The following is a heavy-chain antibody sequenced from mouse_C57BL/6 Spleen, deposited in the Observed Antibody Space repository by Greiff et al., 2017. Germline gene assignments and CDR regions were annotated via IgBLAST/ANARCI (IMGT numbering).Heavy chain of an antibody. D-gene: IGHD3-2*02. CDR2: ISGGGGNT. Sequence: EVKLVESGGGLVKPGGSLKLSCAASGFTFSSYTMSWVRQTPEKRLEWVATISGGGGNTYYPDSVKGRFTISRDIAKNTLYLQMSSLRSEDTALYYCARPGSSGYGDFDYWGQGTTLTVSS. CDR3: ARPGSSGYGDFDY. CDR1: GFTFSSYT. V-gene: IGHV5-9*01. J-gene: IGHJ2*01.